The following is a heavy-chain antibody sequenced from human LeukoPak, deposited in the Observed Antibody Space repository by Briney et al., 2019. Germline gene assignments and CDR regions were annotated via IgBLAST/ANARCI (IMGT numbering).Heavy chain of an antibody. J-gene: IGHJ3*02. CDR2: INHSGST. V-gene: IGHV4-34*01. Sequence: KASETLSLTCTVSGGSISSYYWSWIRQPPGKGLEWIGEINHSGSTNYNPSLKSRVTISVDTSKNQFSLKLSSVTAADTAVYYCASSGRHSSGYYSPFDIWGQGTMVTVSS. CDR1: GGSISSYY. CDR3: ASSGRHSSGYYSPFDI. D-gene: IGHD3-22*01.